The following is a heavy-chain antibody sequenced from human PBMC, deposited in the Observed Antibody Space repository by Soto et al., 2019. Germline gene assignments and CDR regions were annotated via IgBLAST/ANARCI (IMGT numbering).Heavy chain of an antibody. CDR3: ARVIAARLYYYGMDV. J-gene: IGHJ6*02. V-gene: IGHV3-7*01. D-gene: IGHD6-6*01. Sequence: GGSLRLSCAASGFTFENYWMTWFRQAPGEGLECVANIKQDGSEKNYVGSVKGRFTIFRDNAKKSVYLQMNSLRAEDTAVYFCARVIAARLYYYGMDVWGQGTTVTVYS. CDR2: IKQDGSEK. CDR1: GFTFENYW.